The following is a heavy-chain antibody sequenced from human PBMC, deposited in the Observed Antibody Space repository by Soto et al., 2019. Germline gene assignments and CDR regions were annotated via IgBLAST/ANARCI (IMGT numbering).Heavy chain of an antibody. CDR3: AKGQEWSYYYDS. J-gene: IGHJ4*02. CDR1: GFTFRSYA. Sequence: EVQLLESGGGLVQPGGSLRLSCAASGFTFRSYAMSWVRLAPGKGLEWFSSIGGSGGRYYADSVKGRFTNSRDNYKNMLYLHLNSLSAEDTAMYYCAKGQEWSYYYDSWGQGTLVTVSS. CDR2: IGGSGGR. V-gene: IGHV3-23*01. D-gene: IGHD3-3*01.